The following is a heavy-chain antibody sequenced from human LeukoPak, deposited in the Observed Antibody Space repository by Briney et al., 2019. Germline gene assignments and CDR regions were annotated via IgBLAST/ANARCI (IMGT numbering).Heavy chain of an antibody. J-gene: IGHJ4*02. CDR3: ARDLGYYGN. CDR1: GFTFSDYR. CDR2: ISSSSSTI. D-gene: IGHD3-10*01. V-gene: IGHV3-48*01. Sequence: PGGSLRLSCAASGFTFSDYRMNWVRQAPGKGLEWVSYISSSSSTIYYADSVKGRFTISRDNAKNSVYLQMNSLRAEDTAVYYCARDLGYYGNWGQGTLVTVPS.